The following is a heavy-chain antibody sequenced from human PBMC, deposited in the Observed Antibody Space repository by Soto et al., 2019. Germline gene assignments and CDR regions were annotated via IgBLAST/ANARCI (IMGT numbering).Heavy chain of an antibody. CDR2: VSGSGGST. D-gene: IGHD5-18*01. J-gene: IGHJ4*02. V-gene: IGHV3-23*01. CDR1: GFTFSNYA. Sequence: GGYLRLSCAASGFTFSNYAMTWVRQAPGKGLEWVSGVSGSGGSTNYADAVKGRFTISRDNSKNTLYLQMNSLRAEDTAVYYCAKDRWDTTMTYYFDSWGQGALVTVSS. CDR3: AKDRWDTTMTYYFDS.